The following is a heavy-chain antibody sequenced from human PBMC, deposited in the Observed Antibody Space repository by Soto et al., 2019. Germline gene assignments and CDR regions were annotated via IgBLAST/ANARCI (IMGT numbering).Heavy chain of an antibody. V-gene: IGHV3-23*01. CDR1: GFTFSSYA. Sequence: PGGSLRLSCAASGFTFSSYAMSWVRQAPGKGLEWVSAISGSGGSTYYADSVKGRFTISRDNSKNTPYLQMNSLRAEDTAVYYCAKVQRGIVVVPAAPFDYWGQGTLVTVSS. D-gene: IGHD2-2*01. CDR2: ISGSGGST. CDR3: AKVQRGIVVVPAAPFDY. J-gene: IGHJ4*02.